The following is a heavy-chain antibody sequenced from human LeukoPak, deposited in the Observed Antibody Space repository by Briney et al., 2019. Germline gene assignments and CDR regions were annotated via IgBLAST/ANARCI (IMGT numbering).Heavy chain of an antibody. CDR3: AGLGVMVLVYQFES. V-gene: IGHV4-39*07. Sequence: SETLSLTCAVSGGSVSSSKYLWGWIRQPPGKELEWIGSISYSGNADYNPSLRSRVTLSVDTSKDQFSLKLTSVTAADSAVYYCAGLGVMVLVYQFESWGQGTPVTVSS. CDR1: GGSVSSSKYL. CDR2: ISYSGNA. J-gene: IGHJ4*02. D-gene: IGHD2-8*01.